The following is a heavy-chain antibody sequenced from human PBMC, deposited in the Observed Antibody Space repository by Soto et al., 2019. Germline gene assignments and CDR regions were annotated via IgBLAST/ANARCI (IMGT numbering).Heavy chain of an antibody. Sequence: GGSLRLSCAASGFTFSSYWMHWVRQAPGKGLVWVSRINSDGSSTSYADSVKGRFTISRDNAKNTLYLQMNSLRAEDTAVYYCASLGPVEMATIGTYYYYGMDVWGQGTTVTVSS. D-gene: IGHD5-12*01. CDR2: INSDGSST. CDR1: GFTFSSYW. J-gene: IGHJ6*02. V-gene: IGHV3-74*01. CDR3: ASLGPVEMATIGTYYYYGMDV.